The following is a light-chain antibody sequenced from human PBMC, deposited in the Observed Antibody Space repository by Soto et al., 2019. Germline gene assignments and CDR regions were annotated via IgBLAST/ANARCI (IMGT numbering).Light chain of an antibody. J-gene: IGKJ2*01. CDR2: KTS. CDR3: QQYNTYS. Sequence: DIQMTQSPSTLSASVGDRVSITCRASQSLTSWLAWYQQKPGKAPKLLIYKTSTLESGVPSRFSGSGSGTEFTLTISNLQPDDFATYYCQQYNTYSFGQGTKLEIK. CDR1: QSLTSW. V-gene: IGKV1-5*03.